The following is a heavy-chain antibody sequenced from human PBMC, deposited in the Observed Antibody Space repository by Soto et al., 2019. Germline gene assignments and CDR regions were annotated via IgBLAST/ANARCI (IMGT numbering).Heavy chain of an antibody. J-gene: IGHJ4*02. CDR3: ARGVLGGWSRFDY. D-gene: IGHD6-19*01. CDR1: GGTFSSYA. CDR2: ITPIFGTA. Sequence: QVQLVQSGAEVKKPGSSVKVSCKASGGTFSSYAISWVRQAPGQGLEWMGGITPIFGTANYAQKFQGRVTITADESTRTAYMGLSSLRSEDTAVYYGARGVLGGWSRFDYWGQGTLVTVSS. V-gene: IGHV1-69*01.